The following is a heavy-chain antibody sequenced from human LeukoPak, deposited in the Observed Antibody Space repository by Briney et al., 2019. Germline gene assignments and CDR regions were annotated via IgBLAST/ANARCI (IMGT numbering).Heavy chain of an antibody. V-gene: IGHV3-7*01. J-gene: IGHJ4*02. D-gene: IGHD3/OR15-3a*01. CDR1: GFDFSDFW. CDR3: ARDYKSPDFWAGYPPYHHDH. CDR2: IKKDGSET. Sequence: QPGGSRRLSCAASGFDFSDFWMSWVRHVPGKGLEWVATIKKDGSETHYVESVKGRFTISRHNADSSLYLQMNSLRAEDTAVYYCARDYKSPDFWAGYPPYHHDHWGQGILVTVSS.